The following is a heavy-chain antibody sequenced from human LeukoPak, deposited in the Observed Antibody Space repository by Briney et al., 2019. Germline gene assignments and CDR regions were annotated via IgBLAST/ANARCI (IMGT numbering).Heavy chain of an antibody. CDR1: GYTFTGYY. CDR2: INPNSGGT. V-gene: IGHV1-2*02. CDR3: ARDRWQQLDWFDP. D-gene: IGHD6-13*01. Sequence: ASVKVSCKASGYTFTGYYMHWVRQAPGQGREWMGWINPNSGGTNYAQKFQGRVTMTRDTSISTAYMELRRLRSDDTAVYYCARDRWQQLDWFDPWGQGTLVTVSS. J-gene: IGHJ5*02.